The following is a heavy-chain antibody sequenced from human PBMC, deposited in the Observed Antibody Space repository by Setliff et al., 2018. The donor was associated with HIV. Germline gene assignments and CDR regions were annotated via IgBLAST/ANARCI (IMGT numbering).Heavy chain of an antibody. CDR1: GGSMSSSCPGYY. CDR3: ARRAGSDYFTRFDY. Sequence: SETLSLTCTVSGGSMSSSCPGYYWGWVRQTPGWGLEWIGEIYHSGSTNYNPSLKSRVTILGDTSKNQFSLKLSSVTAADTAVYYCARRAGSDYFTRFDYWGQGTLVTAPQ. D-gene: IGHD3-10*01. CDR2: IYHSGST. J-gene: IGHJ4*02. V-gene: IGHV4-39*07.